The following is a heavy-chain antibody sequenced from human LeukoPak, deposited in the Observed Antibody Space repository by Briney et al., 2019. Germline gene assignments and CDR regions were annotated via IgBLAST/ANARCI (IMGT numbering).Heavy chain of an antibody. CDR1: GGSFSGYY. V-gene: IGHV4-34*01. CDR2: INHSGST. Sequence: PSETLSLTCAVYGGSFSGYYWSWIRQPPGKGLEWIGEINHSGSTNYNPSLKSRATISVDTSKNQFSLKLSSVTAADTAVYYCARRSVRGVIPSWGQGTLVTVSS. J-gene: IGHJ5*02. D-gene: IGHD3-10*01. CDR3: ARRSVRGVIPS.